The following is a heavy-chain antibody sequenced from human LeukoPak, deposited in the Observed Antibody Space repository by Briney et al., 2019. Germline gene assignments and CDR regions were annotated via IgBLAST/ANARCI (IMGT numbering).Heavy chain of an antibody. CDR3: ARGSRWSRVVDY. Sequence: SETLSLTCTVSGGSISSYYWSWIRQPPGKGLEWIGEINHSGSTNYNPSLKSRVTISVDTSKNQFSLKLSSVTAADTAVYYCARGSRWSRVVDYWGQGTLVTVSS. V-gene: IGHV4-34*01. CDR2: INHSGST. D-gene: IGHD4-23*01. CDR1: GGSISSYY. J-gene: IGHJ4*02.